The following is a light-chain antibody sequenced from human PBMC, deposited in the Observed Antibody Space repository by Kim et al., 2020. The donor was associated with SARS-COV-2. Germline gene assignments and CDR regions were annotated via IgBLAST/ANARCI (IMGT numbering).Light chain of an antibody. Sequence: ETMMTQSPATLSVSPGGRATLSCRASQNIRSNLAWYQQKPGQAPRLLIYGASTRATGIPARFSGGGSGAEFTLTISSLQSEDFASYFCQQYNDWPLTFGGGTKVEIK. J-gene: IGKJ4*01. CDR3: QQYNDWPLT. CDR1: QNIRSN. CDR2: GAS. V-gene: IGKV3-15*01.